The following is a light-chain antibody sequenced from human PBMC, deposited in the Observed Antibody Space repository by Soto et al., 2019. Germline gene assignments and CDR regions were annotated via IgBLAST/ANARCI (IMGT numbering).Light chain of an antibody. CDR2: DVS. CDR3: SSYAGSNIVM. J-gene: IGLJ3*02. CDR1: SSDVGGYNY. Sequence: QSALTQPPSASGSPGQSVTISCTGTSSDVGGYNYVSWYQQHPGKAPKLMIHDVSRRPSGVPDRFSGSKSGNTASLTVSGLQPEDEADYYCSSYAGSNIVMFGGGTKVTVL. V-gene: IGLV2-8*01.